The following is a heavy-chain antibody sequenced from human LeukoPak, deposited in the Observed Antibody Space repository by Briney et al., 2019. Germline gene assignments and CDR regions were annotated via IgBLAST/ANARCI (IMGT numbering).Heavy chain of an antibody. Sequence: SETLSLTCTVSGGSISSYYWSWIRQPPGKGLEWIGYIYYSGSTNYNPSLKSRVTISVDTSKNQFSLKLSSMTAADTAVYYFARLKISGYDSSWVLDPWGQGTLVTVSS. CDR3: ARLKISGYDSSWVLDP. V-gene: IGHV4-59*08. CDR2: IYYSGST. CDR1: GGSISSYY. J-gene: IGHJ5*02. D-gene: IGHD5-12*01.